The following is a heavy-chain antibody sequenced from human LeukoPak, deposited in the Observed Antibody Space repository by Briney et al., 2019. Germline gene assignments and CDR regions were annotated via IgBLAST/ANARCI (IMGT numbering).Heavy chain of an antibody. CDR1: RLTLSSYE. D-gene: IGHD6-19*01. Sequence: GGSLRLSCTVSRLTLSSYEMSWIRHAPGEGLEWVSSIAYSGDTTNYADSLKGRFTISRDNSTSPLFLKLSGLRADATAVYYCTRNSGWSGVSWGERTLVTVSP. V-gene: IGHV3-23*01. CDR2: IAYSGDTT. CDR3: TRNSGWSGVS. J-gene: IGHJ4*02.